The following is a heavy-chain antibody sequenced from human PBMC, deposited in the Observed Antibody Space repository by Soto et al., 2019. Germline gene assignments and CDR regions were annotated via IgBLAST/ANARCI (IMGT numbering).Heavy chain of an antibody. Sequence: EVQLLEAGGGLVQPGGSLILSCAASGFTFSTYAMSCVRQPPGKGLEWVSIVRDGGSAAFYAASVKGRFAISRDNSQHTLYLQMSSRTAEDTDVYYCARHFVNREVDYWGQGPPVTVSS. CDR2: VRDGGSAA. CDR1: GFTFSTYA. V-gene: IGHV3-23*01. CDR3: ARHFVNREVDY. J-gene: IGHJ4*02.